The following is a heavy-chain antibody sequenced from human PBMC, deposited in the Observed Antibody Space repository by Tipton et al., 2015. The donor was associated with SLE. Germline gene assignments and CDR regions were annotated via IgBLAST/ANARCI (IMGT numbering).Heavy chain of an antibody. V-gene: IGHV4-61*02. CDR3: AREAYDTGGWGAFDI. D-gene: IGHD3-22*01. Sequence: TLSLTCTVSGGSVSSGNHYWNWIRQPAGKGLEWIGRVYTSGYTNYNPSLKSRVAMSVDTSKNQFSLTLTSVTAADTAVYYCAREAYDTGGWGAFDIWGQGTLVTVSS. CDR1: GGSVSSGNHY. J-gene: IGHJ3*02. CDR2: VYTSGYT.